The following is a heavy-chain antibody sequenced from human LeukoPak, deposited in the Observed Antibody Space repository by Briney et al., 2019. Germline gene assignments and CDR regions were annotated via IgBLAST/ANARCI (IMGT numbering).Heavy chain of an antibody. Sequence: GGSLRLSCAASGFTFSSYSMNWVRQAPGKGLEWVSSISSSSSYIYYADSVKGRFTISRDNAKNSLYLQMNSLRAEDTAVYYCARPLENYYDFWSGYFPFDYWGQGTLVTVSS. V-gene: IGHV3-21*01. CDR2: ISSSSSYI. CDR1: GFTFSSYS. D-gene: IGHD3-3*01. J-gene: IGHJ4*02. CDR3: ARPLENYYDFWSGYFPFDY.